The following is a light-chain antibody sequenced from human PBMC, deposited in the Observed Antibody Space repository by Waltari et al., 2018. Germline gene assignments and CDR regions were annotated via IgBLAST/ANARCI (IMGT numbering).Light chain of an antibody. CDR1: QDISSY. J-gene: IGKJ5*01. CDR2: DAS. CDR3: QQYDNPLT. V-gene: IGKV1-33*01. Sequence: DIQMTQSPSSLSASVGDRVTITCQASQDISSYLNWYQQKPGKAPKLLIYDASNLETGVPSRFSGSGSGTDFTFTISSLQPEDIATYYCQQYDNPLTFGQGTRLEIK.